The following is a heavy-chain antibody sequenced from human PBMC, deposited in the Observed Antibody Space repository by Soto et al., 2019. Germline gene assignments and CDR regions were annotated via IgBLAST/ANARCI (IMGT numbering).Heavy chain of an antibody. Sequence: QVQLVQSGAEVKKPGASVKVSCKASGYTFTSYYMHWVRQAPGQGLEWMGIINPSGGSTSYAQKFQGRVTMTRDTSTSTVYMELSSLRSEDTAVYYCARADYESSGYYDLGYYFDYWGQGTLVTVSS. CDR3: ARADYESSGYYDLGYYFDY. CDR2: INPSGGST. D-gene: IGHD3-22*01. J-gene: IGHJ4*02. CDR1: GYTFTSYY. V-gene: IGHV1-46*01.